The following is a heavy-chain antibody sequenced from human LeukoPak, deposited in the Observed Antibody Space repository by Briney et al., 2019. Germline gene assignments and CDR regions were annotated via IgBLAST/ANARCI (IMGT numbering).Heavy chain of an antibody. CDR1: GYTFTSYD. J-gene: IGHJ6*02. V-gene: IGHV1-8*01. CDR3: ARVRRSAYDILTGYYIDWVYGMDV. CDR2: MNPNSGNT. D-gene: IGHD3-9*01. Sequence: GASVKVSCKASGYTFTSYDINWVRQATGQGLEWMGWMNPNSGNTGYAQKFQGRVTMTRNTSISTAYMELNSLRSEDTAVYYCARVRRSAYDILTGYYIDWVYGMDVWGQGTTVTVSS.